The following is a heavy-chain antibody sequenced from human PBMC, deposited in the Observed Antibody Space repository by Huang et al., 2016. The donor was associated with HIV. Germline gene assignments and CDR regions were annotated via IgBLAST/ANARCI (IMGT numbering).Heavy chain of an antibody. D-gene: IGHD3-16*01. J-gene: IGHJ5*01. V-gene: IGHV4-34*02. CDR2: INHAGVT. CDR1: GGSFSGYF. CDR3: AREIMISFGGPFDS. Sequence: QVQLEQWGAGLLKPSETLSLTCAVYGGSFSGYFWNWSRQSPGKGLEWIGQINHAGVTDYNPSLKSRATISVDTSKNPFSLKLTSVTAADTAIYYCAREIMISFGGPFDSWGHGNLVTVSS.